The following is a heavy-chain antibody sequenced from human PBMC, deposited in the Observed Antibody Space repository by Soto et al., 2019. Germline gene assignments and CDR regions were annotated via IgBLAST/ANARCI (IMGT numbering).Heavy chain of an antibody. V-gene: IGHV1-8*01. J-gene: IGHJ6*03. CDR3: ARGRGDIVVVPAAMRYYYYYYMDV. CDR2: MNPNSGNT. D-gene: IGHD2-2*01. CDR1: GYTFTSYD. Sequence: ASVKVSCKASGYTFTSYDINWVRQATGQGLEWMGWMNPNSGNTGYAQKFQGRVTMTRNTSISTAYMELSSLRSEDTAVYYCARGRGDIVVVPAAMRYYYYYYMDVWGKGTTVTVSS.